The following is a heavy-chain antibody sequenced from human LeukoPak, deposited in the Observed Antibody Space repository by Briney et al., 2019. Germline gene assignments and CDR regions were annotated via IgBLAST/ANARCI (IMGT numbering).Heavy chain of an antibody. CDR3: ASRDPGPAFDI. J-gene: IGHJ3*02. D-gene: IGHD7-27*01. CDR1: XGXFSXXY. CDR2: INHSGST. V-gene: IGHV4-34*01. Sequence: LSLTXAVXXGXFSXXYWSWIRQPPGKGLEWIGEINHSGSTNYNPSLKSRVTISVEKSKNQFSLKLSSVTAADTAVYYCASRDPGPAFDIWGQGTMVTVSS.